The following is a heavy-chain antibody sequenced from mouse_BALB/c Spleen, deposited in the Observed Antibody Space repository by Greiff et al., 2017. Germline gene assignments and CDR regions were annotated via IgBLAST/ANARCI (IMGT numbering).Heavy chain of an antibody. J-gene: IGHJ2*01. Sequence: QVQLQQSGAELARPGASVKLSCKASGYTFTSYWMQWVKQRPGQGLEWIGAIYPGDGDTRYTQKFKGKATLTADKSSSTAYMQLSSLASEDSAVYYCARSPYYGSSFYYFDYWGQGTTLTVSS. V-gene: IGHV1-87*01. CDR3: ARSPYYGSSFYYFDY. CDR1: GYTFTSYW. CDR2: IYPGDGDT. D-gene: IGHD1-1*01.